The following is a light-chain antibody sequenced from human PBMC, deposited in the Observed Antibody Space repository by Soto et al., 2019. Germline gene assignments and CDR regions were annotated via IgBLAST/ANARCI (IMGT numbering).Light chain of an antibody. J-gene: IGLJ3*02. CDR3: QVWDSSGEHWV. CDR1: DIGSKS. Sequence: SYELTQPPSVSVAPGQTARFTCGGNDIGSKSVHWYQQKPGQAPVVVVYDDIDRPSGIPERFSGSNSGNTATLTISRVEAGDEADYYCQVWDSSGEHWVFGGGTKVTVL. CDR2: DDI. V-gene: IGLV3-21*02.